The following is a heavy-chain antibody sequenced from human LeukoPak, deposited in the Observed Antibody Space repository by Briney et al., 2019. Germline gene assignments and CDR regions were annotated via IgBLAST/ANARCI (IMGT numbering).Heavy chain of an antibody. CDR2: TYYSGST. Sequence: PSETLSLTCTVSGGSISSYYWSWIRHPPGKGLEWIGYTYYSGSTKYNPSLKSRVTISVDTSKSQFSLKLTSVTAADTAVYYCARRRRVYSSGWNSGAYWGQGTPVTVSS. D-gene: IGHD6-19*01. CDR3: ARRRRVYSSGWNSGAY. J-gene: IGHJ4*02. CDR1: GGSISSYY. V-gene: IGHV4-59*08.